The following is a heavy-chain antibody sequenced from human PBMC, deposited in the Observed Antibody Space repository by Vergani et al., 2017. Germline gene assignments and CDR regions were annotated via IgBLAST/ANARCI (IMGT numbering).Heavy chain of an antibody. CDR3: TRRHDVGTGRGDV. D-gene: IGHD3/OR15-3a*01. V-gene: IGHV3-73*02. CDR2: IRSKANIYAT. CDR1: GFTFSDSA. Sequence: EVQLVESGGGLVQPGGSLKLSCAASGFTFSDSAMHWVRQASGKGLEWVGRIRSKANIYATTYAASVKGRFTISRDDSKNTASLQMNSLKTEDTAVYYWTRRHDVGTGRGDVWGKGTTVTVSS. J-gene: IGHJ6*04.